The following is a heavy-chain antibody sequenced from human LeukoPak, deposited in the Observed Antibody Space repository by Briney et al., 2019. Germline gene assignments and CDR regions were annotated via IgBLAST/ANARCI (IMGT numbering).Heavy chain of an antibody. CDR2: IKQDGSEK. Sequence: GSLRLSCAASGFTFSSYWMSWVRQAPGKGLEWVANIKQDGSEKYYVDSVKGRFTISRDNAKNSLYLQMNSLRAEDTAVYYCARAHYDYVWGSYRYSPDAFDIWGQGTMVTVSP. CDR1: GFTFSSYW. D-gene: IGHD3-16*02. CDR3: ARAHYDYVWGSYRYSPDAFDI. J-gene: IGHJ3*02. V-gene: IGHV3-7*01.